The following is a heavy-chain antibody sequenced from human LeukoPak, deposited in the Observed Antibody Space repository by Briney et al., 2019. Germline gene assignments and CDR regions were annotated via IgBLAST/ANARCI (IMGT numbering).Heavy chain of an antibody. CDR3: AKGGGITMIVVYFDY. CDR2: ISGSGGST. V-gene: IGHV3-23*01. D-gene: IGHD3-22*01. CDR1: GFTFSSYA. Sequence: GGPLRLSCAASGFTFSSYAMSWVRQAPGKGLEWVSAISGSGGSTYYADSVKGRFTISRDNSKNTLYLQMNSLRAEDTAVYYCAKGGGITMIVVYFDYWGQGTLVTVSS. J-gene: IGHJ4*02.